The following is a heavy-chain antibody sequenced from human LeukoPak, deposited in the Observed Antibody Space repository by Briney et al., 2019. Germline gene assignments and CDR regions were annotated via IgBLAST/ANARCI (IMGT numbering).Heavy chain of an antibody. J-gene: IGHJ4*02. CDR2: IKQDGSEK. CDR3: AKDYMVKSGGSYPMTDY. Sequence: GGSLRLSCAASGFTFNNYWMSWVRQAPGKGLEWVANIKQDGSEKYYVDSMKGRFTISRDNSKNTLYLQMNSLRAEDTAVYYCAKDYMVKSGGSYPMTDYWGQGTLVTVSS. CDR1: GFTFNNYW. V-gene: IGHV3-7*01. D-gene: IGHD1-26*01.